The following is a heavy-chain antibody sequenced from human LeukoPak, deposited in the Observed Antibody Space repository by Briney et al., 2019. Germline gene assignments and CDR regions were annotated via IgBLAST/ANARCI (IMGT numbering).Heavy chain of an antibody. CDR1: GGSISSGGYY. Sequence: PSETLSLTCTVSGGSISSGGYYWSWIRQHPGKGLEWIGYIYYSGSTYYNPSLKSRVTISVDTSKNQFSLRLSSVTAADTAVYYCARDYRVATIDSYYFYGMDVWGQGTTVTVSS. CDR3: ARDYRVATIDSYYFYGMDV. J-gene: IGHJ6*02. D-gene: IGHD5-12*01. CDR2: IYYSGST. V-gene: IGHV4-31*03.